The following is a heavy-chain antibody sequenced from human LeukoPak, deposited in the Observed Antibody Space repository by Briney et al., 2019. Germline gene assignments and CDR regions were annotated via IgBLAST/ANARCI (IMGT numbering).Heavy chain of an antibody. V-gene: IGHV3-23*01. CDR2: ISGNGDST. J-gene: IGHJ3*02. D-gene: IGHD2-15*01. CDR1: GFTFRRYD. Sequence: GGSLRLSCAAFGFTFRRYDMSWVRQAPGKGLEWVSAISGNGDSTYYVDSVKGRFTISRDNSKNTLYLQMNSLRAEDTAVYYCALYCSGGSCYSMGGAFDIWGQGTVVTVSS. CDR3: ALYCSGGSCYSMGGAFDI.